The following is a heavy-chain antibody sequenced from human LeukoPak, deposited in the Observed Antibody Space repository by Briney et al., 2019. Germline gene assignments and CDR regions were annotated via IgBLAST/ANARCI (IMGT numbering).Heavy chain of an antibody. J-gene: IGHJ4*02. CDR2: ISAYNGKT. Sequence: GASVNVSCMASVYTLTTYGRSWVRRAPGQGREWMGWISAYNGKTNYAQKLQGRVTMTTDTSTSTAYMELRSLRSDDTAGYYCAGCYSHRHPESHGDYSGQGTLVTVSS. CDR3: AGCYSHRHPESHGDY. V-gene: IGHV1-18*01. CDR1: VYTLTTYG. D-gene: IGHD4-11*01.